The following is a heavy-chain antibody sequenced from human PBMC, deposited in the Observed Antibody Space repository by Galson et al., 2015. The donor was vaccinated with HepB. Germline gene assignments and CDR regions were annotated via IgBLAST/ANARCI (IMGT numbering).Heavy chain of an antibody. CDR1: GFTFSSYA. CDR2: SPYDGSNK. D-gene: IGHD3-22*01. Sequence: SLRLSCADSGFTFSSYAMHWVRQAQGKGLEWVAVSPYDGSNKYYADSVKGRFTISRDNFKNTLYLQMNCLRAEDTAVYYCARDFWPGDSSGYYPFANFDYWGQGTLVTVSS. V-gene: IGHV3-30-3*01. CDR3: ARDFWPGDSSGYYPFANFDY. J-gene: IGHJ4*02.